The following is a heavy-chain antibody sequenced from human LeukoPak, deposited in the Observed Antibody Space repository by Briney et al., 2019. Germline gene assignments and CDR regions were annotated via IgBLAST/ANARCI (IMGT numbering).Heavy chain of an antibody. V-gene: IGHV1-18*01. CDR3: ARGPAVVPAAIGGDY. D-gene: IGHD2-2*02. Sequence: ASVKVSCKGSGYTFTSYGISWVRQAPGQGLEWMGWISAYNGNTNYAQKLQGRVTMTTDTSTSTAYMELRSLRSDDTVVYYCARGPAVVPAAIGGDYWGQGTLVTVSS. CDR1: GYTFTSYG. J-gene: IGHJ4*02. CDR2: ISAYNGNT.